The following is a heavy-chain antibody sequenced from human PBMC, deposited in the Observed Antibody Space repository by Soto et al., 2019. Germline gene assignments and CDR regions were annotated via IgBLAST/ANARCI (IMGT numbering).Heavy chain of an antibody. CDR2: ISYDGSNK. CDR1: GFTFSSYG. V-gene: IGHV3-30*18. CDR3: AKDSAWVPCGGDCYSGCDY. Sequence: PGGSLRLSCAASGFTFSSYGMHWVRQAPGKGLEWVAVISYDGSNKNYAAAGKGRFTISRDNSKNTLHLQMNSRKAEDTAVYYCAKDSAWVPCGGDCYSGCDYWGQGTLVTVSS. D-gene: IGHD2-21*02. J-gene: IGHJ4*02.